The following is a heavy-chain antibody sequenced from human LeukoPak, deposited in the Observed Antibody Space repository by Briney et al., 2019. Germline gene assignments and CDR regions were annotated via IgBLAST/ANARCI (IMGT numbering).Heavy chain of an antibody. J-gene: IGHJ4*02. CDR1: GFTVSSNY. CDR3: ARESGAMVRGVTDSYYFDY. Sequence: GGSLRLSCAASGFTVSSNYMSWVRQAPGKGLEWVSVIYSGGSTYYADSVKGRFTISRDNSKSTLYLQMNSLRAEDTAVYYCARESGAMVRGVTDSYYFDYWGQGTLVTVSS. V-gene: IGHV3-66*02. D-gene: IGHD3-10*01. CDR2: IYSGGST.